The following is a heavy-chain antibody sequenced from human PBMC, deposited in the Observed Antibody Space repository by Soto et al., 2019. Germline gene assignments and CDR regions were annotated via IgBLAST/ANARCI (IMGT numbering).Heavy chain of an antibody. J-gene: IGHJ4*02. CDR3: AREGYYGSGCADY. CDR1: GYTFNRYV. CDR2: ISDYNGNT. D-gene: IGHD3-10*01. V-gene: IGHV1-18*01. Sequence: QVQLVQSGAEVKKPGASVQVSCKASGYTFNRYVISWVRQAPGQVLEWMGWISDYNGNTNYAHKLHGRVTMPTDTSKSTAYRELRSLRSDDTSVYYCAREGYYGSGCADYWGQGALGTGSS.